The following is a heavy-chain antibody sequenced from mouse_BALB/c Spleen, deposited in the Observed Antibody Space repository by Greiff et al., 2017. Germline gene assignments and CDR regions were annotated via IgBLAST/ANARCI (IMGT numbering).Heavy chain of an antibody. D-gene: IGHD1-2*01. CDR1: GFNIKDYY. V-gene: IGHV14-1*02. CDR3: ARATATAMDY. J-gene: IGHJ4*01. Sequence: VQLQQSGAELVRPGALVKLSCKASGFNIKDYYMHWVKQRPEQGLEWIGWIDPENGNTIYDPKFQGKASITADTSSNPAYLQLSSLTSEDTAVYYCARATATAMDYWGQGTSVTGSS. CDR2: IDPENGNT.